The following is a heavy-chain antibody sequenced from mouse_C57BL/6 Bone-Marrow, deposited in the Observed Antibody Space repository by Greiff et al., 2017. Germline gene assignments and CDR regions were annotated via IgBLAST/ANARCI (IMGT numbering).Heavy chain of an antibody. CDR2: ISGGGGNT. V-gene: IGHV5-9*01. Sequence: EVMLVESGGGLVKPGGSLKLSCAASGFTFSSYTMSWVRQTPEKRREWVATISGGGGNTYYPDSVKGRFTISRDNAKNTLYMQMSSLRSEDTALYYGARDYYGSRGWYFVVWGTGTTVTVSS. D-gene: IGHD1-1*01. CDR3: ARDYYGSRGWYFVV. CDR1: GFTFSSYT. J-gene: IGHJ1*03.